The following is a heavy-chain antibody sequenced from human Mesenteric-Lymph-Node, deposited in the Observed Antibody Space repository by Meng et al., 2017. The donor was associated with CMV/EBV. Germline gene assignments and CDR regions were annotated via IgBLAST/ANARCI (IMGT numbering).Heavy chain of an antibody. J-gene: IGHJ4*02. V-gene: IGHV4-34*01. CDR1: CGAVSGYN. CDR2: ISHGGTT. CDR3: ARGSCYDILSGYFDY. Sequence: GQVHQGGAVLLTPAWPLLASGACECGAVSGYNWNWLRQSPEEGEGCIGEISHGGTTTSNPSLTRLIIISVNTSTNQLSQNMSSVTAATTAVYYCARGSCYDILSGYFDYWGQGALVTVSS. D-gene: IGHD3-9*01.